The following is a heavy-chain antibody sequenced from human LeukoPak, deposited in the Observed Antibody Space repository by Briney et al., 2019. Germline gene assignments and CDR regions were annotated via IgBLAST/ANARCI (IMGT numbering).Heavy chain of an antibody. V-gene: IGHV4-30-4*07. J-gene: IGHJ4*02. CDR1: GGSISSGGFS. D-gene: IGHD5-18*01. CDR3: ARVDTAMVLDY. Sequence: SQTLSLTCAVSGGSISSGGFSWSWIRQPPGKGLEWIGYIYYSGSTNYNPSLKSRVTISVDTSKNQFSLKLSSVTAADTAVYYCARVDTAMVLDYWGQGTLVTVSS. CDR2: IYYSGST.